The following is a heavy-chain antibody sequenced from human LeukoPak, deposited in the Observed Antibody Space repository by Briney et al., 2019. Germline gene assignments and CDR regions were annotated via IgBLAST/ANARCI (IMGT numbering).Heavy chain of an antibody. CDR3: ARVAYIYGYSQGFDY. Sequence: SGGSLRLSCAASGFTFSSYAMSWVRQAPGKGLECISGFSGSGGSTYYADSVKGRFTISRDNSKNTLYLQMNSLRAEDTAVYYCARVAYIYGYSQGFDYWGQGTLVTVSS. J-gene: IGHJ4*02. CDR1: GFTFSSYA. CDR2: FSGSGGST. V-gene: IGHV3-23*01. D-gene: IGHD5-18*01.